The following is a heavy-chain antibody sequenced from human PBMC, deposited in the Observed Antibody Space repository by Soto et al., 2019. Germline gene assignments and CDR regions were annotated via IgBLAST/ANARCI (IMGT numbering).Heavy chain of an antibody. V-gene: IGHV3-30*18. CDR1: GFTFSSYG. CDR2: ISYDGSNK. Sequence: GGSLRLSCAASGFTFSSYGMHWVRQAPGKGLEWVAVISYDGSNKYYADSVKGRFTISRDNSKNTLYLQMNSLRAEDTAVYYCAKLISSVNDFWSGYYEEFDYWGQGTLVTVSS. J-gene: IGHJ4*02. CDR3: AKLISSVNDFWSGYYEEFDY. D-gene: IGHD3-3*01.